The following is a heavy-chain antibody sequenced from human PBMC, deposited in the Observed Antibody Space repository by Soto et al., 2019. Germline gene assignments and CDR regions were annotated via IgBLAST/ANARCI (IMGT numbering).Heavy chain of an antibody. Sequence: QVQLVESGGGVVQPGRSLRLSCAASGFTFSSYAMHWVRQAPGKGLEWVAVISYDGSNKYYADSVKGRFTISRDNSKNTLYLQMNSLRAEDTAVYYCARYKKWFGELPNWFDPWGQGTLVTVSS. D-gene: IGHD3-10*01. CDR3: ARYKKWFGELPNWFDP. V-gene: IGHV3-30-3*01. J-gene: IGHJ5*02. CDR2: ISYDGSNK. CDR1: GFTFSSYA.